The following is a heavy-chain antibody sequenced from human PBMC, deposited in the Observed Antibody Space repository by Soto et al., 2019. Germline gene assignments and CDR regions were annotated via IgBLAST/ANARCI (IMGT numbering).Heavy chain of an antibody. CDR1: AFSLSNAALG. D-gene: IGHD6-13*01. CDR3: ASTHTTSWYWFDP. V-gene: IGHV2-26*04. Sequence: QVTVKESGPVLVKPTETLTLTCTVSAFSLSNAALGVSWIRQPPGKALEWLAHIFSNDEKSYSTSLKSRLAISKDTSKSQVVLTMTNMDSVDTATYYCASTHTTSWYWFDPWGQGTLVTVSS. CDR2: IFSNDEK. J-gene: IGHJ5*02.